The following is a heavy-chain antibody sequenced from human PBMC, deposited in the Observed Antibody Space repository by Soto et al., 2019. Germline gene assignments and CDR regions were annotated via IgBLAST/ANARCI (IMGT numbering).Heavy chain of an antibody. CDR3: ARGRNWVATNYGSSGWYLTYYYYGMDV. D-gene: IGHD6-19*01. V-gene: IGHV4-34*01. J-gene: IGHJ6*02. CDR1: GGSFSSYY. CDR2: INHSGST. Sequence: SETLSLPCAVYGGSFSSYYWSWIRQPPGKGLEWIGEINHSGSTNYNPALKSRVTISVDTSKSQFSLKLSSVTAADTAVYYCARGRNWVATNYGSSGWYLTYYYYGMDVWGQGTTVTVSS.